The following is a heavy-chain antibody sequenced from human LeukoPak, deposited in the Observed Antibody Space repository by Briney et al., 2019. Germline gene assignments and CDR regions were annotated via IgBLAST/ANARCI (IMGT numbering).Heavy chain of an antibody. D-gene: IGHD6-19*01. V-gene: IGHV4-4*07. CDR3: ASDKSGWLNDDAFDI. Sequence: SETLSLTCTVSGGSISNYYWSWIRQPAGKGLEWIGRIYTSGSTNYNPSLKSRVTMSVDTSKNQFSLKLSSVTAADTAVYYCASDKSGWLNDDAFDIRGQGTMVTVSS. J-gene: IGHJ3*02. CDR2: IYTSGST. CDR1: GGSISNYY.